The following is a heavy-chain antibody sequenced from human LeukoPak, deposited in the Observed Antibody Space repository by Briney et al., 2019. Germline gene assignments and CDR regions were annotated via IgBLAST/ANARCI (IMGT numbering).Heavy chain of an antibody. CDR2: FDPEDGET. Sequence: ASVKVSCKVSGYTLTELSMLSLRQAPGKGLEWMGGFDPEDGETIYAQKFQGRVTMAEDTSTDTAYMELSSLRSEDTAVYFCATDLDGPDDYGMDVWGQGTTVTVSS. V-gene: IGHV1-24*01. J-gene: IGHJ6*02. CDR1: GYTLTELS. CDR3: ATDLDGPDDYGMDV.